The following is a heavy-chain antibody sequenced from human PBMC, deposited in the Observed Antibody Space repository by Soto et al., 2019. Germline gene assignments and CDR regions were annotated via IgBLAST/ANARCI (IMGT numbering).Heavy chain of an antibody. CDR2: LKSDGFTR. Sequence: GGSLRLSCVGTGFRFSSFAMHWVRQAPGKGLEWVAVLKSDGFTRDYVDSVKGRFTISRDNSRNTVYLQMNSLRAEDTAVYYCAKRRVTTVTTGYYYGMDVWGQGTTVTVSS. CDR3: AKRRVTTVTTGYYYGMDV. D-gene: IGHD4-17*01. J-gene: IGHJ6*02. V-gene: IGHV3-30*18. CDR1: GFRFSSFA.